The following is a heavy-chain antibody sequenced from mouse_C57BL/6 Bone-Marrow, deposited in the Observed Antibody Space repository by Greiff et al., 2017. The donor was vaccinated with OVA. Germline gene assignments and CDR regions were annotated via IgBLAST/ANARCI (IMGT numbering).Heavy chain of an antibody. J-gene: IGHJ3*01. CDR2: ILPGSGST. Sequence: QVQLQQSGAELMKPGASVKLSCKATGYTFPGYWIEWVKQRPGHGLEWIGEILPGSGSTNYNEKFKGKATFTADTSSNTAYMQLSSLTTEDSAIYYCAKGAEFWFAYWGQGTLVTVSA. V-gene: IGHV1-9*01. CDR1: GYTFPGYW. CDR3: AKGAEFWFAY.